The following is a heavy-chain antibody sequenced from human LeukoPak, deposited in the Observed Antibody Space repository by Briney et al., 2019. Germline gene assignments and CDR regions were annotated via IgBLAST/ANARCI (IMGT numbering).Heavy chain of an antibody. D-gene: IGHD3-10*02. CDR2: IYSGGST. J-gene: IGHJ3*02. CDR1: GFTVSSDY. Sequence: GGSLRLSCAASGFTVSSDYMSWVRQAPGKGLEWVSVIYSGGSTYYADSVKDRFTISRDNSKNTLYLQMNSLRVEDTSVYYCARYYVWDAFDIWGQGTMVTVSS. V-gene: IGHV3-66*01. CDR3: ARYYVWDAFDI.